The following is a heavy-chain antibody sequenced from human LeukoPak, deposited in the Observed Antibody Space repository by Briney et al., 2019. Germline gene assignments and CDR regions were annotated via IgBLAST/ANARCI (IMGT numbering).Heavy chain of an antibody. D-gene: IGHD3-22*01. CDR2: IYYSGST. CDR1: GGSISSYY. J-gene: IGHJ4*02. CDR3: AGGSSGYYYSVDY. V-gene: IGHV4-59*01. Sequence: PSETLSLTCTVSGGSISSYYWSWIRQPPGKGLEWIGDIYYSGSTNYNPSLKSRVTISVDTSKNQFSLKLRSVTAADTAVYYCAGGSSGYYYSVDYWGQGTLVTVSS.